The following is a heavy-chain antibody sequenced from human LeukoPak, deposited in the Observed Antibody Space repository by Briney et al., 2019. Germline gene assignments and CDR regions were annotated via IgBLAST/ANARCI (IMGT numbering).Heavy chain of an antibody. D-gene: IGHD6-19*01. CDR2: IRSKTNNYAT. CDR3: ARGSISLSSGWYYVNY. CDR1: GFTFSGSA. J-gene: IGHJ4*02. V-gene: IGHV3-73*01. Sequence: GGSLRLSCAASGFTFSGSALHWVRQASGKGLEWIGRIRSKTNNYATTYAASVTGRFTISRDDAENTAYLQMNSLRAEDTALYYCARGSISLSSGWYYVNYWGQGTLVTVSS.